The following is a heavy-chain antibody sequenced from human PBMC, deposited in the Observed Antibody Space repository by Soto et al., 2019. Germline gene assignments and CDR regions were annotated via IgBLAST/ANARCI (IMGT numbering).Heavy chain of an antibody. CDR2: INHSGST. J-gene: IGHJ5*01. D-gene: IGHD1-26*01. V-gene: IGHV4-39*01. Sequence: TSETLSLTCTVSGGSISSSPYYWGWNRQPTGKGLEGIGKINHSGSTNYNPSLKSRISINPDTSNNQVSLQLNSVTPDDTAVYYCARLIGNSWLDSWGQGTLVTVSS. CDR1: GGSISSSPYY. CDR3: ARLIGNSWLDS.